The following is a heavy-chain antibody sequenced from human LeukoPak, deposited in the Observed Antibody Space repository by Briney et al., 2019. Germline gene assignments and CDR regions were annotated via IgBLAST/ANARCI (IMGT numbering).Heavy chain of an antibody. CDR1: GFSFSSGGVG. CDR3: AHRHRGVASDV. V-gene: IGHV2-5*01. J-gene: IGHJ3*01. Sequence: SGSTLVNPTQTLTLTCTFSGFSFSSGGVGVGWIRQPPGGALEWLGVIYENDEKLYSSSLQNRLSITKDTSKNRVVLTMANMAPVDTATYYCAHRHRGVASDVWGQGTMVTVSS. D-gene: IGHD2-15*01. CDR2: IYENDEK.